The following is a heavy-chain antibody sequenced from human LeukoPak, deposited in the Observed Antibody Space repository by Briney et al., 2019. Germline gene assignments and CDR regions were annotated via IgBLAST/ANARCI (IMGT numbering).Heavy chain of an antibody. CDR3: ARRAVDIVATIEGYFDY. CDR2: ISGSGGST. D-gene: IGHD5-12*01. CDR1: GFTFSSYA. V-gene: IGHV3-23*01. J-gene: IGHJ4*02. Sequence: GGSLRLSCAASGFTFSSYAMSWVRQAPGKGLEWVSAISGSGGSTYYADSVEGRFTISRGNSKNTLYLQMNSLRAEDTAVYYCARRAVDIVATIEGYFDYWGQGTLVTVSS.